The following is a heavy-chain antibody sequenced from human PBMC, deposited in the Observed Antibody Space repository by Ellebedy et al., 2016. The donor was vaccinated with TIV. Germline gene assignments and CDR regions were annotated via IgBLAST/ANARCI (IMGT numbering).Heavy chain of an antibody. CDR3: ARSQSVNGMDV. CDR1: GGSFSGYY. CDR2: INHSGST. J-gene: IGHJ6*02. Sequence: SETLSLXCAVYGGSFSGYYWSWIRQPPGKGLEWIGEINHSGSTNYNPSLKSRVTISVDTSKNQFSLKLSSVTAADTAVYYCARSQSVNGMDVWGQGTTVTVSS. D-gene: IGHD3-22*01. V-gene: IGHV4-34*01.